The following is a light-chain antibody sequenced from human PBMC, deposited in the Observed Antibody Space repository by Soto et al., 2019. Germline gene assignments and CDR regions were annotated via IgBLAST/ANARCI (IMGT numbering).Light chain of an antibody. Sequence: QSVLTQPPSASGSPGQSVTISCTGTSSDVGYYNYVSWYQQHPGKAPKLMIYEVTKRPSGVPDRFSGSKSGNTASLTVSGLQAEDEADYYCNSYAGSDNFDFGTGTKLTVL. J-gene: IGLJ1*01. CDR3: NSYAGSDNFD. CDR1: SSDVGYYNY. V-gene: IGLV2-8*01. CDR2: EVT.